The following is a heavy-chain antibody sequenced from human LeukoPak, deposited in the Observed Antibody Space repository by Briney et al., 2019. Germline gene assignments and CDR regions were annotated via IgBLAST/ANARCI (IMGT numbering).Heavy chain of an antibody. CDR3: ARVIGGWEPEKT. CDR2: ISSSSSYI. Sequence: GGSLRLSCAASGFTFSSYSMNWVRQAPGKGLEWVSSISSSSSYIYYADSVKGRFTISRDNAENSLYLQMNSLRAEDTAVYCCARVIGGWEPEKTWGQGTLVTVSS. CDR1: GFTFSSYS. D-gene: IGHD1-26*01. J-gene: IGHJ5*02. V-gene: IGHV3-21*01.